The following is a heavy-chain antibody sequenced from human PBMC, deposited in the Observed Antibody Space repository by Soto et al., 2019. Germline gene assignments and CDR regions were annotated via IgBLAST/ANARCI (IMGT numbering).Heavy chain of an antibody. Sequence: QVHLVQSGAEVKKPGASLKVSCKSSGYTFTSYGIVWVRQAPGQGLEWMGWISTYNVDTKYAQKFKGRVPMSTDTSTTTAYMELTSLTSDDTAMYYCARGGFAYGYLDFWGQGTLATVSS. CDR1: GYTFTSYG. V-gene: IGHV1-18*01. CDR2: ISTYNVDT. J-gene: IGHJ4*02. CDR3: ARGGFAYGYLDF. D-gene: IGHD5-18*01.